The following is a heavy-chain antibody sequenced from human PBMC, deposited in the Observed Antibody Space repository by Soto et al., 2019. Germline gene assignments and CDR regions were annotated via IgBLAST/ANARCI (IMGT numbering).Heavy chain of an antibody. Sequence: PSETLSLTCTVSGGSISSGGYSWSWIRQHPGKGLEWIGYIYYSGSTYYNPSLKSRVTISVDTSKNQFSLKLSSVTAADTAVYYGARSFGVAAAGPFDYWRQGPLVTVSS. J-gene: IGHJ4*02. D-gene: IGHD6-13*01. V-gene: IGHV4-31*03. CDR3: ARSFGVAAAGPFDY. CDR2: IYYSGST. CDR1: GGSISSGGYS.